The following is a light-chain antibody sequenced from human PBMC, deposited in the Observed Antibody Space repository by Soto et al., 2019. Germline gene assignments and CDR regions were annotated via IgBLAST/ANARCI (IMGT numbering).Light chain of an antibody. CDR3: SSYTSNSRV. J-gene: IGLJ1*01. V-gene: IGLV2-14*03. CDR1: SDDVGAYNL. CDR2: KVI. Sequence: QPVLTQPSSVPGSPGQSSTISCTGTSDDVGAYNLVSRYQQHPGQAPKVLIYKVINRPSGVSNRFSGSKSGSTASLTISGLQAEDEAIYFCSSYTSNSRVFGTGTTVTV.